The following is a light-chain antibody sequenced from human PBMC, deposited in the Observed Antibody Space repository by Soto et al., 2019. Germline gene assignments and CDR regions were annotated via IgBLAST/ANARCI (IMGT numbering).Light chain of an antibody. Sequence: DIVLTQSPATLSLSPGERATLSCRASQNVGSSLAWYQQKPGQAPRLLIYAASNRATDIPARFSGSGSGTDFTLTITDLEPEDFVVYYCQQRTNWPPWTFGQGTKVEI. J-gene: IGKJ1*01. CDR2: AAS. CDR3: QQRTNWPPWT. CDR1: QNVGSS. V-gene: IGKV3-11*01.